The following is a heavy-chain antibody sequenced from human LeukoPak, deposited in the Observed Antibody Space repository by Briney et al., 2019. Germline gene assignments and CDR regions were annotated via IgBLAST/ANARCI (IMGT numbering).Heavy chain of an antibody. D-gene: IGHD2-15*01. CDR2: INSDGAVT. J-gene: IGHJ4*02. Sequence: GGSLRLSCAASGFTFSPYWMKWVRQAPGKGLEWVSRINSDGAVTSYADSVKGRFTISRDNSKNTLYLQMNSLRAEDTAVYYCARDSYCNGDRCYLTTLYWGQGTLVTVSS. V-gene: IGHV3-74*01. CDR1: GFTFSPYW. CDR3: ARDSYCNGDRCYLTTLY.